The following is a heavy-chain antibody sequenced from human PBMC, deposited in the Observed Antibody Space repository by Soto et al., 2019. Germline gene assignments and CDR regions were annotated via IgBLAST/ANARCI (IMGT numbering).Heavy chain of an antibody. CDR3: ARDYYDSSGYLDAFDI. CDR1: GFTFSIYA. D-gene: IGHD3-22*01. Sequence: GESLKISCAASGFTFSIYAMTWVRQSPGKGLEWVSSMSRTGDNTYYADSVKGRFTISRDNSKNTLYLQMNSLRAEDTAVYYCARDYYDSSGYLDAFDIWGQGTMVTVSS. V-gene: IGHV3-23*01. J-gene: IGHJ3*02. CDR2: MSRTGDNT.